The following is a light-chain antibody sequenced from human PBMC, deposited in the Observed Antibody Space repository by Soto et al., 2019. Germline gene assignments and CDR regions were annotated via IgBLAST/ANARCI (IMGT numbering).Light chain of an antibody. V-gene: IGKV3-15*01. CDR2: GAS. Sequence: EIVMTQSPATLSASPGERATLSCRASQSVSSNLAWYQQKPGQAPRLLIYGASTRATGIPARFSGSGSGTEFTLTISSLQSEDFAVYYCQQYNNWPLLTFGGGTKVEI. CDR3: QQYNNWPLLT. CDR1: QSVSSN. J-gene: IGKJ4*01.